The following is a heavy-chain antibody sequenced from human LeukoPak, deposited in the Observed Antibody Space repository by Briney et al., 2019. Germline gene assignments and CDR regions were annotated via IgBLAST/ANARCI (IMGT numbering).Heavy chain of an antibody. CDR1: GYTFTSYG. D-gene: IGHD6-13*01. Sequence: ASVNVSCKASGYTFTSYGIGWVRQAPGQGPEWMGWINAYNANTNFPQKLQGRVTMTTDTSTTTAYMELRSLRSDDTAVYHCARVSAVAGISSFDYWGQGTLVTVSS. J-gene: IGHJ4*02. V-gene: IGHV1-18*01. CDR3: ARVSAVAGISSFDY. CDR2: INAYNANT.